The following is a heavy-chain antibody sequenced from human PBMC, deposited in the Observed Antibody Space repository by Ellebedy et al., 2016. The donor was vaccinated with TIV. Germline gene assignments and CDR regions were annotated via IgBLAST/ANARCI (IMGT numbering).Heavy chain of an antibody. CDR3: ARAETGYCSSTSCFLDLDY. CDR2: ISDSSSYI. V-gene: IGHV3-21*01. J-gene: IGHJ4*02. D-gene: IGHD2-2*01. CDR1: EFTFSMYT. Sequence: GGSLRLXXAASEFTFSMYTMNWVRQAPGKGLEWVPSISDSSSYIYYADSVKGRFTISRDNAKNSLHLQMNSLRAEDSAVYYCARAETGYCSSTSCFLDLDYWGQGALVTVSS.